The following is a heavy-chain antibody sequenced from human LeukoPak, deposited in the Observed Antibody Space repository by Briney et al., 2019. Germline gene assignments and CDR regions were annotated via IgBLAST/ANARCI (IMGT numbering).Heavy chain of an antibody. CDR1: GGPICSGSYY. V-gene: IGHV4-61*02. J-gene: IGHJ6*03. CDR2: IYTSGST. D-gene: IGHD3-22*01. CDR3: ASDRGQIGYYYYYYMDV. Sequence: TSQTLSLTCTVSGGPICSGSYYWSWIRQPAGKGLEWIGRIYTSGSTNYNPSLKSRVTISVDTSKNQFSLKLSSVTAADTAVYYCASDRGQIGYYYYYYMDVWGKGTTVTVSS.